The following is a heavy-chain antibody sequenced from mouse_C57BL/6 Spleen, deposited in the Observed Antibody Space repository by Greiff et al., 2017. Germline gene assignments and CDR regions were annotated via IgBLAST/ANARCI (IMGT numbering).Heavy chain of an antibody. CDR1: GYTFTSYW. D-gene: IGHD2-1*01. CDR2: IHPNSGRT. J-gene: IGHJ4*01. V-gene: IGHV1-64*01. Sequence: QVQLQQPGAELVKPGASVKLSCKASGYTFTSYWMHWVKQRPGQGLEWIGMIHPNSGRTNYNEKFKSKATLTVDKSSSTAYMQLSSLTSEDSAVYYCASIYYCLREDAMDYWGQGTSVTVSS. CDR3: ASIYYCLREDAMDY.